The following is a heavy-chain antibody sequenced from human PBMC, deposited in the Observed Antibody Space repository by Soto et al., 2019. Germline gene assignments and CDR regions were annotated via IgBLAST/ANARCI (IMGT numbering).Heavy chain of an antibody. CDR3: ATRYYYGSGSYYPDYYYYMDV. CDR2: IYYSGST. J-gene: IGHJ6*03. CDR1: GGSISSSSYY. Sequence: PSETLSLTCTVSGGSISSSSYYWGWIRQPPGKGLEWIGSIYYSGSTYYNPSLKSRVTISVDTSKNQFSLKLSSVTAADTAVYYCATRYYYGSGSYYPDYYYYMDVWGKGTTVTVSS. V-gene: IGHV4-39*01. D-gene: IGHD3-10*01.